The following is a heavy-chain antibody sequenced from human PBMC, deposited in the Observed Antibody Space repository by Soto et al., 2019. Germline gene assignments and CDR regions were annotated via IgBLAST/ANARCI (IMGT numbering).Heavy chain of an antibody. D-gene: IGHD2-15*01. CDR3: SVLTGYCSGGSCQPIDY. CDR1: GFTFSGSA. CDR2: IRSKANSYAT. Sequence: EVQLVESGGGLVQPGGSLKLSCAASGFTFSGSAMHWVRQASGKGLEWVGRIRSKANSYATAYAASVKGRFTISRDDSKNTAYLQMNSLKTEDTAVYYCSVLTGYCSGGSCQPIDYWGQGTLVTVSS. J-gene: IGHJ4*02. V-gene: IGHV3-73*01.